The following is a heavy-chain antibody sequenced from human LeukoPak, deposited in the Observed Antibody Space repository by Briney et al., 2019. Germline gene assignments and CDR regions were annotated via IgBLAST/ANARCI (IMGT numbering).Heavy chain of an antibody. CDR2: IYHIGNT. CDR3: AEGRGTYRGEYFHY. Sequence: SGTLSLTCTVSGGSISSANWWSWLRQPPGKGLEWIGEIYHIGNTDYNPSLKSRVTISVDQSKNQFSLKLTSVTAADTAVYYCAEGRGTYRGEYFHYWGQGTLVTVSS. J-gene: IGHJ1*01. D-gene: IGHD3-16*02. V-gene: IGHV4-4*02. CDR1: GGSISSANW.